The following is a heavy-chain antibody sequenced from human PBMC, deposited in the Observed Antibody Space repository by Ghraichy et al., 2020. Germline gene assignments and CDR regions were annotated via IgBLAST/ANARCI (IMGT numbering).Heavy chain of an antibody. D-gene: IGHD5-18*01. CDR1: GFTLSRYW. Sequence: GGSLRLSCEASGFTLSRYWMSWVRQAPGKGLEWVANINQFGSEEKYVDSVKGRFTVSRDNAKNSLSLQMNGLRAEDTAVYYCARTSYTALAYFDYWGQGALVTVSS. J-gene: IGHJ4*02. V-gene: IGHV3-7*03. CDR3: ARTSYTALAYFDY. CDR2: INQFGSEE.